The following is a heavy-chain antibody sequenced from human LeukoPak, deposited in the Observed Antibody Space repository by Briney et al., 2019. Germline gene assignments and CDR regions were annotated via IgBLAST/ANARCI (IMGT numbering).Heavy chain of an antibody. CDR3: AKDSTDLLWFGELSIGGMDV. CDR1: GFTFRSYA. J-gene: IGHJ6*02. V-gene: IGHV3-23*01. CDR2: ISGTGGST. D-gene: IGHD3-10*01. Sequence: PGGSLRLSCGTSGFTFRSYAMSWVRQAPGKGLDWVSGISGTGGSTYYADSVKGRFTVSRDNSKNTLYLQMNSLRVEDTAVYYCAKDSTDLLWFGELSIGGMDVWGQGTTVTVS.